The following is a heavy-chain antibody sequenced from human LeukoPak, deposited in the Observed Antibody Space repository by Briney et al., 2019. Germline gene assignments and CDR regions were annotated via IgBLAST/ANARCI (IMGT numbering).Heavy chain of an antibody. CDR2: MSYDGNII. CDR1: GFTFLDFA. J-gene: IGHJ4*02. D-gene: IGHD6-13*01. Sequence: GGSLRFSCVTSGFTFLDFAVHWVRQAPGKGLEWVAVMSYDGNIIYYVDSVKGRFTLSRDSSKNTLYLQMNSLRPEDTAVYYCTREWGAAADYWGRGTLVTVSS. V-gene: IGHV3-30-3*01. CDR3: TREWGAAADY.